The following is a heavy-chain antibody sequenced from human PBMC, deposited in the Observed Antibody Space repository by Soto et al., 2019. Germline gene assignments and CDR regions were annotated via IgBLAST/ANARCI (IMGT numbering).Heavy chain of an antibody. V-gene: IGHV3-23*01. CDR3: ARPGTVTTGGAFDI. Sequence: PGGSLRLSCVASGFTFRNYAMSWVRQAPGKGLEWVSAISGSGGSTYYADSVKGRFTISRDNSKNTLSLQMNSLRAADTAVYYCARPGTVTTGGAFDIWGQGTMVTVSS. CDR1: GFTFRNYA. CDR2: ISGSGGST. D-gene: IGHD4-17*01. J-gene: IGHJ3*02.